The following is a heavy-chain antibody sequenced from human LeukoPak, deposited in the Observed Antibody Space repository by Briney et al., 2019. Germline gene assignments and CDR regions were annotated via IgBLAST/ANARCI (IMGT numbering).Heavy chain of an antibody. Sequence: ASVKVSCKASGYTFTSYDINWVRQATGQGLEWMGGIIPIFGTANYAQKFQGRVTITADKSTSTAYMELSSLRSEDTAVYYCARDRGWVVRGSLTLPGWGAFDIWGQGTMVTVSS. J-gene: IGHJ3*02. V-gene: IGHV1-69*06. D-gene: IGHD3-10*01. CDR3: ARDRGWVVRGSLTLPGWGAFDI. CDR2: IIPIFGTA. CDR1: GYTFTSYD.